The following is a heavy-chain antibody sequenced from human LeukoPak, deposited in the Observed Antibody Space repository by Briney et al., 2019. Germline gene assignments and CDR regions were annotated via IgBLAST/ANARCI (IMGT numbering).Heavy chain of an antibody. J-gene: IGHJ4*02. V-gene: IGHV1-69*04. D-gene: IGHD3-22*01. CDR1: GGTFSSYA. CDR3: ARERRDSSGYPHAGTVFDY. CDR2: IIPILGIA. Sequence: SVKVSCKASGGTFSSYAISWVRQAPGQGLEWMGRIIPILGIANYAQKFQGRVTITADKSTSTAYMELSSLRSEDTAVYYCARERRDSSGYPHAGTVFDYWGQGTLVTVSS.